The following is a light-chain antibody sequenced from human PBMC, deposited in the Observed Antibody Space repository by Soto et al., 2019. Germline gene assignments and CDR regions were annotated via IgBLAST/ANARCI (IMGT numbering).Light chain of an antibody. CDR3: LQDYNYPRT. V-gene: IGKV1-6*01. Sequence: AIQMTHSPSSLSASVGDRVTITCRASQGIRNDLGWYQQKPGKAPKLLIYGASSLQSGVPSRFSGSGSGTDFTLTISSLQPEDFATYYCLQDYNYPRTFGQGTKVDIK. CDR1: QGIRND. J-gene: IGKJ1*01. CDR2: GAS.